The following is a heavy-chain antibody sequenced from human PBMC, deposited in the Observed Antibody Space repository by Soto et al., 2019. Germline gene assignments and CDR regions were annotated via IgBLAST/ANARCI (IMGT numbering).Heavy chain of an antibody. J-gene: IGHJ4*02. Sequence: RLSCAVSGFTFGGFSISWVPQAPGKGLEWVSGINWNGISTSYRDSVKGRFIISRDDAQNSLYLQMNSLRAEDTALYYCARDGFQYDDGGYYEFDYWGQGTMVTVSS. V-gene: IGHV3-20*04. CDR3: ARDGFQYDDGGYYEFDY. D-gene: IGHD3-22*01. CDR2: INWNGIST. CDR1: GFTFGGFS.